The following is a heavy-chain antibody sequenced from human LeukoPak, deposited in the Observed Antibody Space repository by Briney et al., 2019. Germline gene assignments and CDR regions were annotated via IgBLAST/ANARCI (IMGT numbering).Heavy chain of an antibody. CDR1: GFTFSSYG. D-gene: IGHD2-21*02. Sequence: GGSLRLSCAASGFTFSSYGMHWVRQAPGKGLEWVAVIWYDGSNKYYADSVKGRFTISRDNSKNTLYLQMDSLRAEDTAVYYCARDYCGGDCYSNDYWGQGTLVTVSS. CDR3: ARDYCGGDCYSNDY. J-gene: IGHJ4*02. CDR2: IWYDGSNK. V-gene: IGHV3-33*01.